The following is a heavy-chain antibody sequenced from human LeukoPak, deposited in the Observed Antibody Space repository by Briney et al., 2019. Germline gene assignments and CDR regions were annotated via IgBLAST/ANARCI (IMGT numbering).Heavy chain of an antibody. CDR2: ISYDGSNK. J-gene: IGHJ4*02. CDR1: GFTFSSYA. V-gene: IGHV3-30-3*01. Sequence: QPGGSLRLSCAASGFTFSSYAMHWVRQAPGKGLEWVAVISYDGSNKYYADSVKGRFTISRDNSKNTLYLQMNSLRAEDTAVYYCARDNNHTAIDYWGQGTLVTVSS. D-gene: IGHD5-18*01. CDR3: ARDNNHTAIDY.